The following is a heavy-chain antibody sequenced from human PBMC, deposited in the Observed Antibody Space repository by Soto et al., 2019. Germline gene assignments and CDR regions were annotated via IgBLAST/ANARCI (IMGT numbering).Heavy chain of an antibody. Sequence: QITLKESGPTLVKPTQTLTLTCTFSGFSLSTSGVGVGWIRQPPGKALEWLALIYWNDDKRYSPSLKSRLTITKDTSKNQVVLTMTNMDPVDPATYYCAHSFISQWLGGYWGQGTLVTVSS. CDR2: IYWNDDK. CDR3: AHSFISQWLGGY. J-gene: IGHJ4*02. CDR1: GFSLSTSGVG. D-gene: IGHD6-19*01. V-gene: IGHV2-5*01.